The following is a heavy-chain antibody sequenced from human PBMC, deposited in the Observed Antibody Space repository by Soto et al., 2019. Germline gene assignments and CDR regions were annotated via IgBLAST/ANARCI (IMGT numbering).Heavy chain of an antibody. D-gene: IGHD2-2*02. Sequence: GGSLRLSCAASGFTFSSYCMTWFRQAPGKGLEWVAYMNQDGGEKYYVYSVKGRFTISRDNAKTSLYPQMNSLRVEDTAVYYCAGVDCSPSNCYNLYYGRDVWGQGTTVTVSS. J-gene: IGHJ6*02. CDR3: AGVDCSPSNCYNLYYGRDV. V-gene: IGHV3-7*04. CDR1: GFTFSSYC. CDR2: MNQDGGEK.